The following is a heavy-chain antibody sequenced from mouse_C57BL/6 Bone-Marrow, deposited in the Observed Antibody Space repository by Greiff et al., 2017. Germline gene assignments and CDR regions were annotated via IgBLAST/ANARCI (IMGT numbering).Heavy chain of an antibody. Sequence: QVQLKQSGAELVRPGTSVKVSCKASGYAFTNYLIEWVKQRPGQGLEWIGVINPGSGGTNYNEKFKGKATLTADKSSSTAYMQLGSLTSEDSAVYFCAREEYYGSSYWYFDVWGTGTTVTVSS. CDR1: GYAFTNYL. J-gene: IGHJ1*03. CDR3: AREEYYGSSYWYFDV. D-gene: IGHD1-1*01. CDR2: INPGSGGT. V-gene: IGHV1-54*01.